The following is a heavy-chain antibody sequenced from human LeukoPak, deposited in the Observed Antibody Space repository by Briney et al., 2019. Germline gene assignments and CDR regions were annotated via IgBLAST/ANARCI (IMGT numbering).Heavy chain of an antibody. CDR3: ARAQNYYDSNAYIATFDY. CDR2: IIPILGIA. CDR1: GGTFSSYA. V-gene: IGHV1-69*04. Sequence: SVKVSCKASGGTFSSYAISWVRQPPGQGLEWMGRIIPILGIADYAQKFQGRVTITADTSTSTAYMELSSLRSEDTAVYYCARAQNYYDSNAYIATFDYWGQGTLVTVSS. D-gene: IGHD3-22*01. J-gene: IGHJ4*02.